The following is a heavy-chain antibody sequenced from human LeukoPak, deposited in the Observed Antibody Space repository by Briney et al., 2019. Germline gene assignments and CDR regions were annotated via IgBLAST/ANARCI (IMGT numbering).Heavy chain of an antibody. J-gene: IGHJ2*01. CDR1: GYTFTSYA. Sequence: APVKVSCKASGYTFTSYAMNWVRQAPGQGLGWMGWINTNTGNPTYAQGFTGRFVFSLDTSVSTAYLQISSLKAEDTAVYYCARERYCSSTSCYSGAPGSWYFDLWGRGTLVTVSS. V-gene: IGHV7-4-1*02. CDR2: INTNTGNP. D-gene: IGHD2-2*02. CDR3: ARERYCSSTSCYSGAPGSWYFDL.